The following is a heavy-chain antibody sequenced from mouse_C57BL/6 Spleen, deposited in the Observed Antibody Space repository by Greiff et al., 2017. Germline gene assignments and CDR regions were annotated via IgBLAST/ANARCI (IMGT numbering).Heavy chain of an antibody. Sequence: VQLQQSGPELVKPGASVKISCKASGYSFTSYYIHWVKQRPGQGLEWIGWIYPGSGNTKYNEKFKGKATLTADTSSSTAYMQLSSLTSEASAVYYCARPCGSSLYFGGWGTGTTVTVS. CDR2: IYPGSGNT. V-gene: IGHV1-66*01. CDR1: GYSFTSYY. CDR3: ARPCGSSLYFGG. J-gene: IGHJ1*03. D-gene: IGHD1-1*01.